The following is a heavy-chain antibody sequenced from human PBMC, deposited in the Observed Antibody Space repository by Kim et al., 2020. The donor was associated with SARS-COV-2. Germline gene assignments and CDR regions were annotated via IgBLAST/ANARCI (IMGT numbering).Heavy chain of an antibody. CDR2: ISSSGSTI. D-gene: IGHD5-12*01. CDR1: GFTFSSYE. J-gene: IGHJ6*02. V-gene: IGHV3-48*03. CDR3: ARSSITPHYGMDV. Sequence: GGSLRLSCAASGFTFSSYEMNWVRQAPGKGLEWVSYISSSGSTIYYADSVKGRFTISRDNAKNSLYLQMNSLRAEDTAVYYCARSSITPHYGMDVWGQGTTVTVSS.